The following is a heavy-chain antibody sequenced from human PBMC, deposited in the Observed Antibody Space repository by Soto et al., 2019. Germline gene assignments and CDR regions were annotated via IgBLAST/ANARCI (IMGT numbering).Heavy chain of an antibody. CDR2: IYYSGST. D-gene: IGHD2-15*01. V-gene: IGHV4-30-4*01. CDR3: AVRRYCSGGSCYGGYYFDY. J-gene: IGHJ4*02. CDR1: GGSISSGDYY. Sequence: LCGGSISSGDYYWSWIRQPPGKGLEWIGYIYYSGSTYYNPSLKSRVTISVDTSKNQFPLKLSSVTAADTAVYYCAVRRYCSGGSCYGGYYFDYWGQGTLVTVSS.